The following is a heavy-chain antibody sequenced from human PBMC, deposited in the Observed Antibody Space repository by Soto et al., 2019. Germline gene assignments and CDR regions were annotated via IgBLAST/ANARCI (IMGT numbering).Heavy chain of an antibody. V-gene: IGHV4-39*01. J-gene: IGHJ5*01. CDR2: FYDGNT. CDR3: ATTRGLAVGGSFDF. D-gene: IGHD3-10*01. Sequence: SETLSLTCIVSGGSITRRSSYWAWIRQPPGKGLEWVGTFYDGNTYHNPSLRSRITIAVDTSKNQFSLKLNSVAAADTAFYYCATTRGLAVGGSFDFWGQGMLVTVSS. CDR1: GGSITRRSSY.